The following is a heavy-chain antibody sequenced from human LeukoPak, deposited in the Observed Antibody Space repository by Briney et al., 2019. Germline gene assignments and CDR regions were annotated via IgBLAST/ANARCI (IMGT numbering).Heavy chain of an antibody. D-gene: IGHD3-22*01. V-gene: IGHV4-30-4*01. CDR1: GGSLNDGNSY. CDR2: FYHTGTT. J-gene: IGHJ4*02. CDR3: ARSGDYYDSSGEFDY. Sequence: SQTLSLTCSVSGGSLNDGNSYWSWIRQSPTKGLEWLGYFYHTGTTQYNPSFQSCLTISADRSKNQFSLKLSSMTAADTAVYYCARSGDYYDSSGEFDYWGQGARVTVSS.